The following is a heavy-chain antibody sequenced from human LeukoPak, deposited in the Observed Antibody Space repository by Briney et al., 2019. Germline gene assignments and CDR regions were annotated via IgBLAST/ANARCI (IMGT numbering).Heavy chain of an antibody. CDR1: GGSISSYY. Sequence: SETLSLTCTVSGGSISSYYWIWIRQPPGKGLEWIGYIYYSGSTNYNPSLKSRVTISVDTSKNQFSLKLSSVTAADTAVYYCARGADYGGNSVPFDYWGQGTLVTVSS. V-gene: IGHV4-59*12. CDR2: IYYSGST. CDR3: ARGADYGGNSVPFDY. D-gene: IGHD4-23*01. J-gene: IGHJ4*02.